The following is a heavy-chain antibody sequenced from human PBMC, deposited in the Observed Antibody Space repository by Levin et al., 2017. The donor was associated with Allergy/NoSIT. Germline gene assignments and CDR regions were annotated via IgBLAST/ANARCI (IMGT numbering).Heavy chain of an antibody. CDR2: IYYGGNT. CDR1: GGSINSTSFY. D-gene: IGHD3-22*01. V-gene: IGHV4-39*07. J-gene: IGHJ3*02. Sequence: KTSETLSLTCSVSGGSINSTSFYWGWIRQPPGKGLEWVGSIYYGGNTYYNPSLNSRVTILADTSRNQFSLNLKSVTAADTAVYFCARGFFGGSTYYYDSNGYYDTFDIWGQGTMVTVSS. CDR3: ARGFFGGSTYYYDSNGYYDTFDI.